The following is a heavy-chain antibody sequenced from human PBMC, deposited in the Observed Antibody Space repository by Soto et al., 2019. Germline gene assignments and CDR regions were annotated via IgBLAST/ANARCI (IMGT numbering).Heavy chain of an antibody. CDR3: AREENCSDGICYSEYFQR. CDR2: VNPSGGST. D-gene: IGHD2-15*01. J-gene: IGHJ1*01. Sequence: QVQLVQSGAEVKKPGASVKVSCKASGYIFTAYSMHWVRQAPGQGLEWMGVVNPSGGSTNYAQKCQGRITMTRDKSTSTVYMDQSSLTSEDTAVYYCAREENCSDGICYSEYFQRWGQGTLVTVSS. V-gene: IGHV1-46*01. CDR1: GYIFTAYS.